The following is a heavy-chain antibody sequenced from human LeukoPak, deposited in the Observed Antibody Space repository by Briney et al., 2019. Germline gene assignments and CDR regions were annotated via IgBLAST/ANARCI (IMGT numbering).Heavy chain of an antibody. CDR2: IAGSGGST. D-gene: IGHD2-15*01. CDR3: AKGTLGYCSGGSCYSGY. J-gene: IGHJ4*02. CDR1: GFTFSSYA. V-gene: IGHV3-23*01. Sequence: GGSLRLSCAASGFTFSSYAMIRVRQAPGKGLEWVSVIAGSGGSTDYADSVKGRFTISRDNSKNTLYLQMSSLRAEDTAVYYCAKGTLGYCSGGSCYSGYWGQGTLVTVSS.